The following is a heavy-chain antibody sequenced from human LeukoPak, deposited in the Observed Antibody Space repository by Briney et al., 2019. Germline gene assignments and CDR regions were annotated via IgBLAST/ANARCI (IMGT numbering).Heavy chain of an antibody. CDR3: ARDHYYDGRGRFDP. V-gene: IGHV4-39*07. CDR2: LYFDGGT. D-gene: IGHD3-16*01. CDR1: GGSFTTGTYH. Sequence: SATLSLTCSVSGGSFTTGTYHWAWLRQPPGKGLEWIGSLYFDGGTDYNRSLQSRVAISVDTSKNQYSLRLSSVTAADTAVYYCARDHYYDGRGRFDPWGQGILVTVSS. J-gene: IGHJ5*02.